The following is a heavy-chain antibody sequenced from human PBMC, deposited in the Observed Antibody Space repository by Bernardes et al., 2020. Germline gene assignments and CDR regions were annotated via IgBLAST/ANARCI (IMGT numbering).Heavy chain of an antibody. CDR2: IYPIDSDI. J-gene: IGHJ4*02. D-gene: IGHD3-22*01. CDR3: ARRDYYDGDGYGY. Sequence: GESLKISCQGSGYNFATYWIGRVRQMPGQGLEWMGMIYPIDSDIRYSPSFQGQVTISADESIGTAYLQWSSLKASDTAMYYCARRDYYDGDGYGYWGQGTLVTVSS. CDR1: GYNFATYW. V-gene: IGHV5-51*01.